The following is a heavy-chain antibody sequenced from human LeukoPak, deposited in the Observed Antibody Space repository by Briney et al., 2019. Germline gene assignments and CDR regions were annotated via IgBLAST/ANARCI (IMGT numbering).Heavy chain of an antibody. V-gene: IGHV1-2*03. D-gene: IGHD3-22*01. J-gene: IGHJ4*02. CDR2: INPNRGAT. CDR3: ARATNTYDFDY. CDR1: GYTFSGYY. Sequence: LGASVKVSCKASGYTFSGYYMHWVRQAPGQGLEWMGWINPNRGATNYAQKFQGRVTMTRDTSISTAYMEVSRLRSDDTAVFYCARATNTYDFDYWGQGTQVTVSS.